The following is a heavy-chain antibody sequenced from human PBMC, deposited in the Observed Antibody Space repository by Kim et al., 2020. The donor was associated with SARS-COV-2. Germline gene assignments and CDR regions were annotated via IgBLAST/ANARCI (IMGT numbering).Heavy chain of an antibody. CDR1: GGSFSGYY. CDR3: ASRFRGPRDY. D-gene: IGHD3-10*01. CDR2: INHSGST. V-gene: IGHV4-34*01. Sequence: SETLSLTCAVYGGSFSGYYWSWIRQPPGKGLEWIGEINHSGSTNYNPSLESRVTISVDTSKNQFSLKLSSVTAAATAVYYCASRFRGPRDYWGQGTLVTVSS. J-gene: IGHJ4*02.